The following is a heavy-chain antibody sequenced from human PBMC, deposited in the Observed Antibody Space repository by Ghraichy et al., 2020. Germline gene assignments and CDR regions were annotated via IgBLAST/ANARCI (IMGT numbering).Heavy chain of an antibody. V-gene: IGHV4-61*01. CDR2: VYYGGST. D-gene: IGHD2-21*01. J-gene: IGHJ4*02. CDR3: ARGARPSPRGDYSHFDY. Sequence: SETLSLTCTVSGGSLSSGNDYWSWIRQPPGQGLEWIGYVYYGGSTNYNPSLKSRLTISADTSKNQFSLKLESVTAADTDVYFCARGARPSPRGDYSHFDYWGQGTLFTVSS. CDR1: GGSLSSGNDY.